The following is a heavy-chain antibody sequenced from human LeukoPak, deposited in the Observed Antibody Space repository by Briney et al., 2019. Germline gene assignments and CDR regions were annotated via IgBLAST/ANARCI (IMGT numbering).Heavy chain of an antibody. J-gene: IGHJ4*02. Sequence: SVKVSCKASGSTFTGNYMHWVRQAPGQGLEWMGWINPNSGGTNYAQKFQGRVTMTRDTSINTAYMELSSLTSDDMSVYYCARGIWSTTVTAYYLDYWGQGTLVSVSS. D-gene: IGHD4-17*01. CDR1: GSTFTGNY. V-gene: IGHV1-2*02. CDR2: INPNSGGT. CDR3: ARGIWSTTVTAYYLDY.